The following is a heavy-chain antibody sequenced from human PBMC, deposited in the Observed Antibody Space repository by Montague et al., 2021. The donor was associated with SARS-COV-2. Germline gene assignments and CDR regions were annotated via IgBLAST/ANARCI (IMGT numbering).Heavy chain of an antibody. J-gene: IGHJ5*02. CDR2: IDYSGST. CDR1: GGSISSSSWN. CDR3: ARQGDQLLLEYWFDP. Sequence: SETLSLTCTVSGGSISSSSWNWGWIRQPPGKGLEWIGSIDYSGSTYYXRSLKSRVTISVDTSKNQFSLKLSSVTAADTAVYYCARQGDQLLLEYWFDPWGQGTLVTVSS. V-gene: IGHV4-39*01. D-gene: IGHD2-2*01.